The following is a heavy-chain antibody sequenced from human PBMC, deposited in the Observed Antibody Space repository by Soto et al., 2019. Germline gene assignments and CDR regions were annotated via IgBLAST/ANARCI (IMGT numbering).Heavy chain of an antibody. CDR2: IYSGGST. V-gene: IGHV3-53*01. D-gene: IGHD3-22*01. CDR3: ARDPPYYYDSSGSTGPYYYMDV. CDR1: GFTVSSNY. Sequence: GGSLRLSCAASGFTVSSNYMSWVRQAPGKGLEWVSVIYSGGSTYYADSVKGRFTISRDNSKNTLYLQMNSLRAEDTAVYYCARDPPYYYDSSGSTGPYYYMDVWGKGTTVTVSS. J-gene: IGHJ6*03.